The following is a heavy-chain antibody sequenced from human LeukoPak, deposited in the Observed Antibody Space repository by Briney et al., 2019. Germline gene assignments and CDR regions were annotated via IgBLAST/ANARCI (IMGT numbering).Heavy chain of an antibody. V-gene: IGHV5-10-1*01. J-gene: IGHJ4*02. CDR1: GYSFTSYW. Sequence: GESLKISCKGSGYSFTSYWISCVRQMPGKGLEWMGRIDPSDSYTNYSPSFQGHVTISADKSISTAYLQWSSLKASDTAMYYCARLGRELYQPPYYWGQGTLVTVSS. D-gene: IGHD2-8*01. CDR2: IDPSDSYT. CDR3: ARLGRELYQPPYY.